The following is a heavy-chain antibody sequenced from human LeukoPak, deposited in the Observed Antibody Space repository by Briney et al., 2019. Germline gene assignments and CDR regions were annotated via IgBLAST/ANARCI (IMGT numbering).Heavy chain of an antibody. J-gene: IGHJ4*02. D-gene: IGHD3-22*01. CDR1: GGTFSSYA. CDR2: IIPIFGTA. CDR3: ARDLGYYYDSSASTAFDY. V-gene: IGHV1-69*13. Sequence: GASVKVSCKASGGTFSSYAISWVRQAPGQGLEWMGGIIPIFGTANYAQKFQGRVTITADESTSTGYMELSSLRSEDTAVYYCARDLGYYYDSSASTAFDYWGQGTLVTVSS.